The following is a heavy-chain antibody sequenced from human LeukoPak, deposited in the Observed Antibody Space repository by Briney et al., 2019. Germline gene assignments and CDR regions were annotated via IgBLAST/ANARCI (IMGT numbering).Heavy chain of an antibody. CDR3: ARFYGGNPSLDY. J-gene: IGHJ4*02. V-gene: IGHV4-31*03. CDR2: IYYTGST. Sequence: SETLSLTCTVSGGSITSAGYYWTWIRQHPGKDLEWIGYIYYTGSTHNNPSLKSRVTISVDTSKNQFSLKLSSVTAADTAVYYCARFYGGNPSLDYWGQGTLVTVSS. CDR1: GGSITSAGYY. D-gene: IGHD4-23*01.